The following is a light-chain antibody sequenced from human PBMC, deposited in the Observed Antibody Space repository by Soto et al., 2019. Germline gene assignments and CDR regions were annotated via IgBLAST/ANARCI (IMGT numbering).Light chain of an antibody. CDR1: SSNIERYY. V-gene: IGLV1-47*01. Sequence: QSVLTQAPSASGTPGQRVTISCSGSSSNIERYYVYWYQHLPGTAPKLLIYRDNQRPSGVPDRFSGSKSGTSASLAISGLGSEDGADYYCAAWDDSLGGPVFGGGTKLTVL. J-gene: IGLJ2*01. CDR2: RDN. CDR3: AAWDDSLGGPV.